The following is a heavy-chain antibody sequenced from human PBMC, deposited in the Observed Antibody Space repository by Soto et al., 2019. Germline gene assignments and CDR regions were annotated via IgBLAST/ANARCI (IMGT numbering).Heavy chain of an antibody. Sequence: QVQLQESGPGVVKPSETLSLTCTVTGASVINDYWNWIRQPPGKGLEWIGFVYDSGSTSYNSSLKSRLTISVDTSKNQFSLTLSSVTAADTAVYYCVRQVGATGSYSYAVWGQGTMVTVSS. CDR1: GASVINDY. CDR2: VYDSGST. V-gene: IGHV4-59*02. D-gene: IGHD1-26*01. CDR3: VRQVGATGSYSYAV. J-gene: IGHJ3*01.